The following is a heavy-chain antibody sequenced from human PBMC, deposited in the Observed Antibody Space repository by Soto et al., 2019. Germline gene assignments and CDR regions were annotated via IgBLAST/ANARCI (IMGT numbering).Heavy chain of an antibody. D-gene: IGHD1-26*01. Sequence: QVQLVESGGGVVQPGRSLRLSCVASGFTFSSYGMHWVRQAPGKGLEWVAIISYDGSNTYYADSVKGRFTISRDNYKNTLYLRINRLRSEDTSVYYCAKEGGLSGSYYISSSYYFDYWGQGTLVTVSS. CDR2: ISYDGSNT. V-gene: IGHV3-30*18. CDR3: AKEGGLSGSYYISSSYYFDY. CDR1: GFTFSSYG. J-gene: IGHJ4*02.